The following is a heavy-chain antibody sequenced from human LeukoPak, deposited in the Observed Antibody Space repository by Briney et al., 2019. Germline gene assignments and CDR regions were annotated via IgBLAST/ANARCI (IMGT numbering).Heavy chain of an antibody. CDR3: AREWENDLRFDP. J-gene: IGHJ5*02. D-gene: IGHD1-26*01. Sequence: GASVKVSCKASGGTFSSYAISWVRQAPGQGLEWMGGIIPIFGTANYAQKFQGRVTITADESTSTAYMELSSLRSEDTAVYYCAREWENDLRFDPWGQGTLVTVSS. V-gene: IGHV1-69*13. CDR2: IIPIFGTA. CDR1: GGTFSSYA.